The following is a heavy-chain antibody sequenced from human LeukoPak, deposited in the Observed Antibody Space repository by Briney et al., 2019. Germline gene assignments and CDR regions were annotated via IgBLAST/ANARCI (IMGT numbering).Heavy chain of an antibody. CDR3: AKGVYYYDSSGYYVYYFDY. Sequence: GGSLRLSCAASGFTFSSYAVSWVRQATGKGLEWVSAISGSGGSTYYADSVKGRFTISRDNSKNTRYLQMNSLRAEDTAVYYCAKGVYYYDSSGYYVYYFDYWGQGTLVTVSS. CDR2: ISGSGGST. D-gene: IGHD3-22*01. J-gene: IGHJ4*02. CDR1: GFTFSSYA. V-gene: IGHV3-23*01.